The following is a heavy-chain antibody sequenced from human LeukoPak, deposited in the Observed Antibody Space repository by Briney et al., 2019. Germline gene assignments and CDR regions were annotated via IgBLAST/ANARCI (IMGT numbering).Heavy chain of an antibody. CDR3: ASDFRVGWPFDY. CDR1: GFTFSRRT. D-gene: IGHD6-19*01. Sequence: GTSLRLSCAASGFTFSRRTMHWVRQAPGKGLQWVAVIASDGSSTYYEDSVKGRFTISRDNSKNTLYVEMNSLRGEDTAVYYCASDFRVGWPFDYWGQGTLVTVSS. V-gene: IGHV3-30*04. CDR2: IASDGSST. J-gene: IGHJ4*02.